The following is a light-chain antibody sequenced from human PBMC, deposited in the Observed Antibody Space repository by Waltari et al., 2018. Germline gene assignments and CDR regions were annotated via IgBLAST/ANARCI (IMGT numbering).Light chain of an antibody. CDR1: QSVSSVS. Sequence: EIVLTQSLGTLSLSPGDRATLSCRASQSVSSVSVAWYQQKSGQTPRLLIYGASTRASGIPDRFSGSGSGTDFTLTISSLEPEDFAVYHCQQYGTSPTFGGGTRVEIK. CDR3: QQYGTSPT. CDR2: GAS. V-gene: IGKV3-20*01. J-gene: IGKJ4*01.